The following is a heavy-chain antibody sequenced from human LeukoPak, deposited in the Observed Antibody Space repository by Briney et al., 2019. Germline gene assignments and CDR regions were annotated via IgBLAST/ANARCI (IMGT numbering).Heavy chain of an antibody. J-gene: IGHJ4*02. CDR2: IYYSGNT. Sequence: SETLSLTCSVSGGSIRSTTYYWGWIRQPPGKGLEWIGSIYYSGNTYYSPSLMSRVTISVDTSKNQFSLKLSSVTAADTAVYYCARLARYSSSLYYFDYWGQGTLVTVSS. CDR1: GGSIRSTTYY. D-gene: IGHD6-13*01. CDR3: ARLARYSSSLYYFDY. V-gene: IGHV4-39*01.